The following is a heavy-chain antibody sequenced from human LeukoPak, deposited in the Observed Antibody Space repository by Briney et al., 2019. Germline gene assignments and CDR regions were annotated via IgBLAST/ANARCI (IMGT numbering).Heavy chain of an antibody. J-gene: IGHJ1*01. CDR2: INHSGST. D-gene: IGHD3-10*01. CDR1: GGSFSGYY. CDR3: ARAIITMVRGVQTFQH. Sequence: SETLSLTCAVYGGSFSGYYWSWIRQPPGKGLEWIGEINHSGSTNYNPSLKSRVTISVDTSKNQFSLKLSSVTAADTAVYYCARAIITMVRGVQTFQHWGQGTLVTVSS. V-gene: IGHV4-34*01.